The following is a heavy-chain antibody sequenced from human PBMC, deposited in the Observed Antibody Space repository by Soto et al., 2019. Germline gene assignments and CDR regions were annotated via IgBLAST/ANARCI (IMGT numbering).Heavy chain of an antibody. V-gene: IGHV1-18*01. CDR3: ASIVVVPAATLHDAFDI. CDR2: ISAYNGNT. D-gene: IGHD2-2*01. CDR1: GYTFTSYG. J-gene: IGHJ3*02. Sequence: ASVKVSCKASGYTFTSYGISWVRQAPGQGLEWMGWISAYNGNTNYAQKLQGRVTMTTDTSTSTAYMELRSLRSDDTAVYYCASIVVVPAATLHDAFDIWGQGTMVTVS.